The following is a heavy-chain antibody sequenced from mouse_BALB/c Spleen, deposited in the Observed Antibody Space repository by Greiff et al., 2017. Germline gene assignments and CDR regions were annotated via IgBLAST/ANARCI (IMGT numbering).Heavy chain of an antibody. CDR3: ARHERLLFAY. Sequence: EVMLVESGGGLVQPGGSLKLSCAASGFTFSSYTMSWVRQTPEKRLEWVAYISNGGGSTYYPDTVKGRFTISRDNAKNTLYLQMSSLKSEDTAMFYCARHERLLFAYWGQGTLVTVSA. D-gene: IGHD1-2*01. CDR2: ISNGGGST. CDR1: GFTFSSYT. J-gene: IGHJ3*01. V-gene: IGHV5-12-2*01.